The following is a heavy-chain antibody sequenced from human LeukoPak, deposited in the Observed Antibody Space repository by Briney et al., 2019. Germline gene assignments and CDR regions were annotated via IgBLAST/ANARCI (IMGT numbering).Heavy chain of an antibody. CDR2: IGTAGDT. Sequence: PGGSLRLSCAASGFTFSSYDMPWVRQATGKGLEWVSAIGTAGDTYYPGSVKGRFTISRENAKNSLYLQMNSLRAGDTAVYYCARGHGGSSFYYYYYGMDVWGQGTTVTVSS. CDR1: GFTFSSYD. D-gene: IGHD1-26*01. J-gene: IGHJ6*02. V-gene: IGHV3-13*01. CDR3: ARGHGGSSFYYYYYGMDV.